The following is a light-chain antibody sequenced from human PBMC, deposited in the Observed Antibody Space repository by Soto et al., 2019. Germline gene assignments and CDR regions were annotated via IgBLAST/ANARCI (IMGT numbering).Light chain of an antibody. CDR1: QSVRTND. V-gene: IGKV3-20*01. J-gene: IGKJ2*01. CDR3: NQYGSSYT. CDR2: GAS. Sequence: ENVLTQSPGTLSLSPGERATLSCRASQSVRTNDLAWYQQKPGQAPRLLVYGASNRVPGIQDRFSGSGSGTDFTLTISRLEPEDFVVYYCNQYGSSYTFGQGTKLEIK.